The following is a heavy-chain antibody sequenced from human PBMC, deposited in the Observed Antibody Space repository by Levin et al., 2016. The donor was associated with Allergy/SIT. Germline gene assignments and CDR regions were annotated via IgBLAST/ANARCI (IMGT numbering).Heavy chain of an antibody. Sequence: VRQMPGKGLEWVSVIYSGGSTYYADSVKGRFTISRDNSKNTLYLQMNSLRAEDTAVYYCASETSHYYGSGSSLRYWGQGTLVTVSS. CDR2: IYSGGST. J-gene: IGHJ4*02. D-gene: IGHD3-10*01. CDR3: ASETSHYYGSGSSLRY. V-gene: IGHV3-66*01.